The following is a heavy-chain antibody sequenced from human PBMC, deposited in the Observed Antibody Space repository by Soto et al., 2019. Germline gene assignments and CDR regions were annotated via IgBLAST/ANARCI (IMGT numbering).Heavy chain of an antibody. CDR2: INPSGGST. V-gene: IGHV1-46*03. D-gene: IGHD4-17*01. CDR1: GYPVTEYC. Sequence: ASGKLSCKAPGYPVTEYCIDWMRQAPGQGLEWMGMINPSGGSTIYAQKFRGRVTMTRDTSTSTVYMELSSLRSEDTAMYYCARSHCDYISTGMDVWG. CDR3: ARSHCDYISTGMDV. J-gene: IGHJ6*01.